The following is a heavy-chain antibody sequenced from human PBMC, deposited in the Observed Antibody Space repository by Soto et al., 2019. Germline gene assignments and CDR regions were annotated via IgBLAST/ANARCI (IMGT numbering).Heavy chain of an antibody. Sequence: SETLSLTCTVSGGSISSGGYYWSWIRQHPGKGLEWIGYIYYSGSTYYNPSLKSRVTISVDTSKNQFSLNLSSVTAADTAVYYCAGSGYHHNSGMDVWGQGTTVTVSS. J-gene: IGHJ6*02. V-gene: IGHV4-31*03. D-gene: IGHD3-22*01. CDR1: GGSISSGGYY. CDR3: AGSGYHHNSGMDV. CDR2: IYYSGST.